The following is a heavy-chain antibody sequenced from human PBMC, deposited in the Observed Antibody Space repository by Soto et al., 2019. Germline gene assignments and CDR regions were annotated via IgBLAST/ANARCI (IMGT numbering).Heavy chain of an antibody. CDR3: AKGSSSGRAEFDY. D-gene: IGHD6-19*01. V-gene: IGHV3-23*01. CDR1: GFTISSYA. J-gene: IGHJ4*02. CDR2: ISGSGGST. Sequence: RLSCAAAGFTISSYAMSRVSQAPGKGLEWVSAISGSGGSTYYADSVKGRFTISRDNSKNTLYLQMNSLRAEDTAVYYCAKGSSSGRAEFDYWGQGTLVTVSS.